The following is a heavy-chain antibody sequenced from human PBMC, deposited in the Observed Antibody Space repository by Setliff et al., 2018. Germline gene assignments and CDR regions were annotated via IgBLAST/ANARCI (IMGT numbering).Heavy chain of an antibody. CDR1: GGTFSSYA. CDR3: ARARAVGGLIAGWDS. V-gene: IGHV1-69*05. D-gene: IGHD3-3*01. CDR2: IIPIFDTA. J-gene: IGHJ4*02. Sequence: SVKVSCKASGGTFSSYAISWVRQAPGQGLEWMGGIIPIFDTANYAQKFQDRVTVTTDKSTSTAYMELSSLKSEDTAVYFCARARAVGGLIAGWDSWGQGTLVTVSS.